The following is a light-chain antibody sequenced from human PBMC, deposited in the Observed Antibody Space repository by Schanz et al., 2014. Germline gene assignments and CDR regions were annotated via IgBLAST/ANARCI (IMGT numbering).Light chain of an antibody. CDR3: CSYADSSTWV. J-gene: IGLJ3*02. CDR1: SSDVGGYNY. CDR2: EGT. V-gene: IGLV2-23*01. Sequence: QSVLTQPASVSGSPGQSITISCTGTSSDVGGYNYVSWYQQHPGKAPKLMIYEGTKRPSGVSNRFSGSRSGSTASLTISGLQAEDEADYYCCSYADSSTWVFGGGTKLTVL.